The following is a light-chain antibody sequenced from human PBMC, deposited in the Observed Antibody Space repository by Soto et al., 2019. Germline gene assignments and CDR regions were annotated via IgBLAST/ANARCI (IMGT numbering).Light chain of an antibody. V-gene: IGLV1-40*01. CDR1: SSNIGAGFD. CDR3: QSYDSRLSGSV. J-gene: IGLJ3*02. CDR2: GNT. Sequence: QPVLTQPPSVSGAPGQRVTISCTGSSSNIGAGFDVHWYQQFPGTAPRLLIYGNTNRPSGVPDRFSGSKSGTSASLAITGLQADDEADYYCQSYDSRLSGSVFGGGTQLTVL.